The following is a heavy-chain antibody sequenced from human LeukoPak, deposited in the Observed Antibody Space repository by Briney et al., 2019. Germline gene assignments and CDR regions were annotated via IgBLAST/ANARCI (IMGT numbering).Heavy chain of an antibody. V-gene: IGHV1-46*01. D-gene: IGHD2-2*01. Sequence: ASVKVSCTASGYTFTSYYMHWVRQAPGQGLEWMGIINPSGGSTSYAQKFQGRVTMTRDTSTSTVYMELSSLRSEDTAVYYCARDSGCSSTSCYANGNWFDPWGQGTLVTVSS. CDR1: GYTFTSYY. CDR3: ARDSGCSSTSCYANGNWFDP. J-gene: IGHJ5*02. CDR2: INPSGGST.